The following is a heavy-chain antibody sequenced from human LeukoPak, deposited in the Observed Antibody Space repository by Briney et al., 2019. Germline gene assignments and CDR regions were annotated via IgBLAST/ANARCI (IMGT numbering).Heavy chain of an antibody. J-gene: IGHJ4*02. CDR2: ISWDGGST. Sequence: GGSLRLSCAASGFTFDDYAMHWVRQAPGKGLEWVSLISWDGGSTYYADSVKGRFTISRDNSKNSLYLQMNSLRAEDTAVYYCARDGGYRSSWNRFDYWGQGTLVTVSS. CDR3: ARDGGYRSSWNRFDY. D-gene: IGHD6-13*01. V-gene: IGHV3-43D*03. CDR1: GFTFDDYA.